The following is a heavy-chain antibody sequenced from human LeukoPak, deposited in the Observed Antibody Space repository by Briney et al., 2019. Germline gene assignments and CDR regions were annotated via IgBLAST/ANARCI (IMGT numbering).Heavy chain of an antibody. CDR3: ARDHTVTAFDI. V-gene: IGHV4-61*02. CDR1: GGSISSGSYY. D-gene: IGHD4-17*01. CDR2: IYTSGGT. J-gene: IGHJ3*02. Sequence: SQTLSLTCTVSGGSISSGSYYWSWIRQPAGKGLEWIGRIYTSGGTNYNPSLKSRVTLSVDTSKNQFSLKLSSVTAADTAVYYCARDHTVTAFDIWGQGTMVTVSS.